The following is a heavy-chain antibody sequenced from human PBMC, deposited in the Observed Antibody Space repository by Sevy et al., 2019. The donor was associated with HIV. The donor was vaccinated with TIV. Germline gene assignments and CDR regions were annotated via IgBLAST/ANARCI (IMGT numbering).Heavy chain of an antibody. CDR2: IYYNGHI. Sequence: ETLSLTCTVSGGSITSLYWNWIRQPPGKGLEWIANIYYNGHINYNPSLKSRVTLSLDPSKNQFSLRLSSVTAADTAMYYCAGENAWGRGYSWGQGTLVTVSS. D-gene: IGHD1-26*01. J-gene: IGHJ4*02. CDR3: AGENAWGRGYS. V-gene: IGHV4-59*08. CDR1: GGSITSLY.